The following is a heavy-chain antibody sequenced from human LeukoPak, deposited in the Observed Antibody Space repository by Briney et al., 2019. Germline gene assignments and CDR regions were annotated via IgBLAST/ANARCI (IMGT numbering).Heavy chain of an antibody. V-gene: IGHV1-69*04. CDR2: IIPILGIA. Sequence: ASVKVSCKASGGTFSSYAISWVRQAPGQGLEWMGRIIPILGIANYAQKFQGRVTITADKSTSTAYMELSSLRSEDTAVYYCARSPHYYDSSGYYFHYYYGMDVWGQGTTVTVSS. D-gene: IGHD3-22*01. J-gene: IGHJ6*02. CDR1: GGTFSSYA. CDR3: ARSPHYYDSSGYYFHYYYGMDV.